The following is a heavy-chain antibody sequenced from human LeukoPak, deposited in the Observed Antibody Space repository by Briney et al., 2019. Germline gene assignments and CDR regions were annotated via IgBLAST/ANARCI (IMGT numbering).Heavy chain of an antibody. Sequence: GGSLRLSCAASGFTFSSYWMHWVRQAPGKGLVWVSRINTDGSITSYADSVKGRFTISRDNAKNTLYLQMNGLRAEDTAVYYCARVYCTGASCRADFETWGQGTLVTVSS. J-gene: IGHJ4*02. V-gene: IGHV3-74*01. CDR1: GFTFSSYW. D-gene: IGHD2-8*02. CDR3: ARVYCTGASCRADFET. CDR2: INTDGSIT.